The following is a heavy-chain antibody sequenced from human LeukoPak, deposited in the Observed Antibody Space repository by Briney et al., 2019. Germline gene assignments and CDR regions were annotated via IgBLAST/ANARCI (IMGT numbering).Heavy chain of an antibody. D-gene: IGHD1-26*01. CDR3: AKGTNKIVGATVDY. CDR2: ISWNSGSI. Sequence: GGSLRLSCAASGFTFDDYAMHWVRQAPGKGLEWVSGISWNSGSIGYTDSVKGRFTISRDNAKNSLYLQMNSLRAEDMALYYCAKGTNKIVGATVDYWGQGTLVTVS. J-gene: IGHJ4*02. V-gene: IGHV3-9*03. CDR1: GFTFDDYA.